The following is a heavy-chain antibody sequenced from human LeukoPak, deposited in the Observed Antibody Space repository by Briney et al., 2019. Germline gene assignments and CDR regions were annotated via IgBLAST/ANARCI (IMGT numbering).Heavy chain of an antibody. CDR3: ARVGATLLDY. CDR1: GGSISSGDYY. V-gene: IGHV4-30-4*01. Sequence: SETLSLTCTVSGGSISSGDYYWSWIRQPPGTGLEWIGYIYYSGSTYYNPSLKSRVTISVDTSKNQFSLKLSSVTAADTAVYYCARVGATLLDYWGQGTLVTVSS. J-gene: IGHJ4*02. CDR2: IYYSGST. D-gene: IGHD1-26*01.